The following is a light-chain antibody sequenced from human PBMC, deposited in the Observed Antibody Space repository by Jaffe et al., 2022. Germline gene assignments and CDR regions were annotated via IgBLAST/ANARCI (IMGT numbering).Light chain of an antibody. V-gene: IGLV2-11*01. J-gene: IGLJ3*02. CDR1: SSDVGGYNY. Sequence: QSALTQPRSVSGSPGQSVTISCTGTSSDVGGYNYVSWYQQHPGKAPKFMIYDVNKRPSGVPDRFSGSKSGNTASLTISGLQAEDEADYYCCSYAGSYTPNWVFGGGTKLTVL. CDR3: CSYAGSYTPNWV. CDR2: DVN.